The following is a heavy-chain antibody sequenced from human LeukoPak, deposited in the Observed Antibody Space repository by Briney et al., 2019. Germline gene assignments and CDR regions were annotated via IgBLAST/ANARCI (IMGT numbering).Heavy chain of an antibody. D-gene: IGHD1-7*01. Sequence: PGGSLRLSCAASGFTFSTYSMNWVRQTPGKGLEWVSYIQSSSNTIYYADSVKGRFTISRDNAKNALYLQMNSLKAEDTALYYCARKLKTGTTEGAFDIWGQGTMVTVSS. J-gene: IGHJ3*02. CDR2: IQSSSNTI. V-gene: IGHV3-48*01. CDR3: ARKLKTGTTEGAFDI. CDR1: GFTFSTYS.